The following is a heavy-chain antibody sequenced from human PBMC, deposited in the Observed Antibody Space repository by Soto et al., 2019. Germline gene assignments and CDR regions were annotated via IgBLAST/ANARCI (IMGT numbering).Heavy chain of an antibody. V-gene: IGHV3-23*01. D-gene: IGHD1-26*01. J-gene: IGHJ5*02. CDR3: AKSGGSYYRWFDP. Sequence: GGSLRLSCSGPGFTFSSYAMSWVRQAPGKGLEWVSAISGSGGSTYYADSVKGRFTISRDNSKNTLYLQMNSLRAEDTAVYYCAKSGGSYYRWFDPWGQGTLVTVSS. CDR1: GFTFSSYA. CDR2: ISGSGGST.